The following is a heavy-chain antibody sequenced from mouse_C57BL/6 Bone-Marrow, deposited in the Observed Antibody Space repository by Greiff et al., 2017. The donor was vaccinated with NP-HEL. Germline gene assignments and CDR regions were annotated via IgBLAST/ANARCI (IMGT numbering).Heavy chain of an antibody. D-gene: IGHD2-1*01. CDR3: ARSENYGNYDWFAY. CDR1: GYTFTSYG. CDR2: IYPRSGNT. J-gene: IGHJ3*01. V-gene: IGHV1-81*01. Sequence: VQLQESGAELARPGASVKLSCKASGYTFTSYGISWVKQRTGQGLEWIGEIYPRSGNTYYNEKFKGKATLTADKSSSTAYMELRSLTSEDSAVYFCARSENYGNYDWFAYWGQGTLVTVSA.